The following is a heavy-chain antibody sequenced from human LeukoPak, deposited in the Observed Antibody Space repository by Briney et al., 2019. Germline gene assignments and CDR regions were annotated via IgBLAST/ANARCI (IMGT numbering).Heavy chain of an antibody. CDR2: LWYDGSNK. CDR1: GFTFSSYG. Sequence: GRSLRLSCAASGFTFSSYGMHWVRQAPGKGLEWVAVLWYDGSNKYYADSVKGRFTISRDNSKNTLYLQMNSLRAEDTAVYYCAKDTGWFDPWGQGTLVTVSS. V-gene: IGHV3-33*06. CDR3: AKDTGWFDP. J-gene: IGHJ5*02. D-gene: IGHD2-8*02.